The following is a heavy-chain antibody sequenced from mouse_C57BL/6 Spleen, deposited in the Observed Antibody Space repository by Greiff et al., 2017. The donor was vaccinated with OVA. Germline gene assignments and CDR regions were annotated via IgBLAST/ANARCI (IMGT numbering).Heavy chain of an antibody. V-gene: IGHV1-61*01. CDR3: ARKGIYDGYYPFAY. CDR1: GYTFTSYW. Sequence: QVQLQQPGAELVRPGSSVKLSCKASGYTFTSYWMDWVKQRPGQGLEWIGNIYPSDSETHYNQKFKDKATLTVDKSSSTAYMQLSSLTSEYSAVYYCARKGIYDGYYPFAYWGQGTLVTVSA. J-gene: IGHJ3*01. D-gene: IGHD2-3*01. CDR2: IYPSDSET.